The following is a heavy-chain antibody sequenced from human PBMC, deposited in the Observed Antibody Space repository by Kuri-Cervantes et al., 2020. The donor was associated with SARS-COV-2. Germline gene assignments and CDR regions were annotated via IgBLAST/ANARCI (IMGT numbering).Heavy chain of an antibody. CDR3: ARGLVEVLPSPILGLGPYYYSYHIDV. CDR1: GGSISNGSFY. CDR2: INHSGGT. Sequence: SETLSLTCTVSGGSISNGSFYWSWIRQPPGKGLEWIGDINHSGGTNYNPSLKSRVSISADSSKNQFSLKMRSVTAADTAVYFCARGLVEVLPSPILGLGPYYYSYHIDVWGQGTAVTVSS. D-gene: IGHD3-16*01. V-gene: IGHV4-39*07. J-gene: IGHJ6*02.